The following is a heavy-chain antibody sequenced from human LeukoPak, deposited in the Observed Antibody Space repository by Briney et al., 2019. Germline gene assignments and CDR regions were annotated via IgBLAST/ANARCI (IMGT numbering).Heavy chain of an antibody. CDR3: ARRGIVGATANDY. Sequence: SETLSLTCTVSGGSISSSSYYWGWIRQPPGKGLEWIGSIYYSGSTYYNPSLKSRVTISVDTSKNQFSLKLSSVTAVDTAVYYCARRGIVGATANDYWGQGTLVTVSS. CDR2: IYYSGST. J-gene: IGHJ4*02. D-gene: IGHD1-26*01. CDR1: GGSISSSSYY. V-gene: IGHV4-39*01.